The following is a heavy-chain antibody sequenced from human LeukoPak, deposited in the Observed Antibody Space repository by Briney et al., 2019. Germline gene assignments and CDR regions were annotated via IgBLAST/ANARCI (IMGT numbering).Heavy chain of an antibody. CDR1: GFTFSSYS. V-gene: IGHV3-21*01. CDR3: ARDAKTPGIAAAGKDY. CDR2: ISSSSSYI. J-gene: IGHJ4*02. D-gene: IGHD6-13*01. Sequence: GGSLRLSCAASGFTFSSYSMNWVRQAPGKGLEWVPSISSSSSYIYYADSVKGRFTISRDNAKNSLYLQMNSLRAEDTAVYYCARDAKTPGIAAAGKDYWGQGTLVTVSS.